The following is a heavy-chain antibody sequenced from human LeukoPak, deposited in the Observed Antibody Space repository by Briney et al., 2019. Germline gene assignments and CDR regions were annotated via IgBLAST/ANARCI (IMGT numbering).Heavy chain of an antibody. CDR3: AKDRRFYSSSGNGFDY. J-gene: IGHJ4*02. Sequence: PGGSLRLSCAASGFTFSSYGMHWVRQAPGKGLEWVAFIRYDGSNKYYADSVKGRFTISRDNSKNTLYLQMNSLRAEDTAVYYCAKDRRFYSSSGNGFDYWGQGTLVTVSS. CDR1: GFTFSSYG. V-gene: IGHV3-30*02. CDR2: IRYDGSNK. D-gene: IGHD6-13*01.